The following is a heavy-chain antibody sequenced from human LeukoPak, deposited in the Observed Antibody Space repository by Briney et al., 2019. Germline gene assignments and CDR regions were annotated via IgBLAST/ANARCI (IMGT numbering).Heavy chain of an antibody. CDR3: ARVTLYGESALDY. CDR1: GFTSSDHY. V-gene: IGHV3-11*06. CDR2: ISGSSHYT. D-gene: IGHD4-17*01. Sequence: PGGSLRLSCAASGFTSSDHYMSWIRQAPGKGLEWVSYISGSSHYTNTADSVKGRFTISRDNAKNLLYLQMNSLRTEDTAVYYCARVTLYGESALDYWGQGTLVTVSS. J-gene: IGHJ4*02.